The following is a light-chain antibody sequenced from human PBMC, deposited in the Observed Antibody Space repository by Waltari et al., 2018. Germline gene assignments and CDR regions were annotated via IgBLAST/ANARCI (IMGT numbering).Light chain of an antibody. Sequence: QSALTQPASVSGSPGQSITISCTGTSSDVGGYDYVSWYQQHTGKAPKLLIYDVTKRPSGVSNRVAGSKSANTASLTISGRQAEDEADYYCFSYRRSSTWVFGEGTKLTVL. J-gene: IGLJ3*02. V-gene: IGLV2-14*03. CDR1: SSDVGGYDY. CDR2: DVT. CDR3: FSYRRSSTWV.